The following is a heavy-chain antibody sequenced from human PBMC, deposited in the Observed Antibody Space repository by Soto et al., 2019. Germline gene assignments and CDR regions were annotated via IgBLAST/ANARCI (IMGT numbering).Heavy chain of an antibody. CDR2: INVGTDKT. CDR3: ARLEAGVKLDY. J-gene: IGHJ4*02. Sequence: ASVKVSCKTSGYSFIKNAMHWVRQAPGQRPEWMGWINVGTDKTKYSEKFQGRVTITTDTSASTAYMELTSLGSEDTAVYYCARLEAGVKLDYWGQGTPVTVSS. V-gene: IGHV1-3*01. CDR1: GYSFIKNA.